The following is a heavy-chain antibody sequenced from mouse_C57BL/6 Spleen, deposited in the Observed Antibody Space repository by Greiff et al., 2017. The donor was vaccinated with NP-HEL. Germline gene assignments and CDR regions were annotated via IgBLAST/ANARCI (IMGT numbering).Heavy chain of an antibody. D-gene: IGHD2-12*01. J-gene: IGHJ4*01. CDR3: ARSYSHYAMDY. CDR2: IHPNSGST. Sequence: VQLQQPGAELVKPGASVKLSCKASGYTFTSYWMHWVKQRPGQGLEWIGMIHPNSGSTNYNEKFKSKATLTVDKSSSTAYMQLSSLTSEDSAVYYCARSYSHYAMDYWGQGTSVTVSS. V-gene: IGHV1-64*01. CDR1: GYTFTSYW.